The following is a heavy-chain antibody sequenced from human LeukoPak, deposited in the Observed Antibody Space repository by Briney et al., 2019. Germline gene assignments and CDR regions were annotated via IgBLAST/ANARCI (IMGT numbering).Heavy chain of an antibody. V-gene: IGHV3-48*03. J-gene: IGHJ5*02. Sequence: LPGGSLRLSCAASGFTFSSYEMNWVRQAPGKGLEWVSYISSSGSTIYYADSVKGRFTISRDNSKNTLYLQMDSLRAEDTALYYCAKGSGINHYHWIDPWGQGTLVTVSS. CDR3: AKGSGINHYHWIDP. CDR2: ISSSGSTI. CDR1: GFTFSSYE. D-gene: IGHD1-14*01.